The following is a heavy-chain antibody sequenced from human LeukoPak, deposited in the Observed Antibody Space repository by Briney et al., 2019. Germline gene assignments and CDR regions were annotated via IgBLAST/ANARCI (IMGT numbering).Heavy chain of an antibody. CDR2: ISSSSSYI. CDR1: GFTFSSYS. Sequence: GGSLRLSCAASGFTFSSYSMNWVRQAPGKGLEWVSSISSSSSYIYYADSVKGRFTISRDNAKNSLYLQMNSLRAEDTAVYYCARDKEVATICVFDYWGQGTLVTVSS. J-gene: IGHJ4*02. V-gene: IGHV3-21*01. D-gene: IGHD5-12*01. CDR3: ARDKEVATICVFDY.